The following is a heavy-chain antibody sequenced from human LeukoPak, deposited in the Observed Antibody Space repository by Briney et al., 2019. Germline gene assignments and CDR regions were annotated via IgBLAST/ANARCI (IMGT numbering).Heavy chain of an antibody. CDR3: ARDLGIAAADTPFDY. CDR2: IYTRGST. D-gene: IGHD6-13*01. J-gene: IGHJ4*02. CDR1: GGSISSYY. Sequence: AETLSLTCSVSGGSISSYYWSWIRQPAGKGLEWIGRIYTRGSTNYNPSLKSRVTMSVDTSKNQFSLKLSSVTAADTAVYYCARDLGIAAADTPFDYWGQGTLVTVSS. V-gene: IGHV4-4*07.